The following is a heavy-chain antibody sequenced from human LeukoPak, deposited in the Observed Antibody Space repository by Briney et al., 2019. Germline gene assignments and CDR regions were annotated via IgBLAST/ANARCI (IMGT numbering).Heavy chain of an antibody. CDR3: AREPPPHYDFWSTDYMDV. CDR2: ISSSSTI. CDR1: GFTFSSYS. J-gene: IGHJ6*03. Sequence: PGGSLRLSCAASGFTFSSYSMNWVRQAPGKGLEWVSYISSSSTIYYADSVKGRFTISRDNAKNSLYLQMNSLRAEDTAVYYCAREPPPHYDFWSTDYMDVWGKGTTVTVSS. V-gene: IGHV3-48*01. D-gene: IGHD3-3*01.